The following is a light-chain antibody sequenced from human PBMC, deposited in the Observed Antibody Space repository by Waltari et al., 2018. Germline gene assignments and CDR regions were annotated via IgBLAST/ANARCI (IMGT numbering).Light chain of an antibody. CDR2: AAS. V-gene: IGKV1-39*01. CDR1: HTIYNF. Sequence: DIKMTQSPSSLSASVGHTVTITCRAGHTIYNFLNWYKHKPGKAPRLLIYAASSLQSGVPSRFSGSRSGTDFSLTIRSLQREDFATYYCQQSYTTPLTFGGGTKVEIK. J-gene: IGKJ4*01. CDR3: QQSYTTPLT.